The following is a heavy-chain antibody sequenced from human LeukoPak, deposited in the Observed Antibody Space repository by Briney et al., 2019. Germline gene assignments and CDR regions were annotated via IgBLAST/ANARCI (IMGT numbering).Heavy chain of an antibody. CDR1: GGSFSGYY. CDR3: ARQIASAGTAGFDL. D-gene: IGHD6-13*01. V-gene: IGHV4-34*01. CDR2: INHSGST. J-gene: IGHJ4*02. Sequence: PSETLSLTCAVYGGSFSGYYWSWIRQPPGKGLEWIGEINHSGSTNYNPSLKSRVTISVDTSKNQFSLRLRSVTAADTAVYYCARQIASAGTAGFDLWGQGALVTVSS.